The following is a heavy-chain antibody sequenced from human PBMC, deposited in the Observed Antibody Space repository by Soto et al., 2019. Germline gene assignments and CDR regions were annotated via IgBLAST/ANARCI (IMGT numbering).Heavy chain of an antibody. CDR2: IIPIFGTA. J-gene: IGHJ3*02. CDR3: VRARTPYYYDSSGYYEQDAFDI. Sequence: QVQLVQSGAEVKKPGSSVKVSCKASGGTFSSYAISWVRQAPGQGLEWMGGIIPIFGTANYAQKFQGRVTITADESTSTAYMELSSLRSEDTAVYYCVRARTPYYYDSSGYYEQDAFDIWGQGTMVTVSS. CDR1: GGTFSSYA. D-gene: IGHD3-22*01. V-gene: IGHV1-69*12.